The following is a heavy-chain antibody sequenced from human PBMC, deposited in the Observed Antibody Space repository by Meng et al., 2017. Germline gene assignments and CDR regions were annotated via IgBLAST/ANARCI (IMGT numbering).Heavy chain of an antibody. CDR2: MNPDSGNT. CDR3: ARGYSYGYTLYPPRYYYYGMDV. Sequence: ASVKVSCKASGYTFTGYYMHWVRQAPGQGLEWMGWMNPDSGNTGYAQKFQGRVTITRNTSISTAYMELSSLRSEDTAVYYCARGYSYGYTLYPPRYYYYGMDVWGQGTTVTVSS. CDR1: GYTFTGYY. D-gene: IGHD5-18*01. V-gene: IGHV1-8*03. J-gene: IGHJ6*02.